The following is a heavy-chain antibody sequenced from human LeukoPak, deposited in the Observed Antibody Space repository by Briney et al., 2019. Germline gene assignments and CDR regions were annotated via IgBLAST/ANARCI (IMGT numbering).Heavy chain of an antibody. Sequence: SETLSLTCTVSGGPISSYYWSWIRQPPGKGLEWIGYIYYSGSTNYNPSLKSRVTISVDTSKNQFSLKLSSVTAADTAVYYCARATSSYYYDSSGYYQDWGQGTLVTVSS. CDR3: ARATSSYYYDSSGYYQD. D-gene: IGHD3-22*01. CDR2: IYYSGST. CDR1: GGPISSYY. J-gene: IGHJ4*02. V-gene: IGHV4-59*01.